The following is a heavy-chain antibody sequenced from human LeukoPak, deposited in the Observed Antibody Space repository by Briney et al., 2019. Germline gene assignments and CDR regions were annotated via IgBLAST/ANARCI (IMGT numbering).Heavy chain of an antibody. CDR3: ARDPAYYDSSGYYLVVLPFRGQRINGAFDI. D-gene: IGHD3-22*01. V-gene: IGHV4-39*07. J-gene: IGHJ4*02. Sequence: SETLSLTCTVSGGSISSSSYYWGWIRQPPGKGLEWIGSIYYSGSTYYNPSLKSRVTISVDTSKNQFSLKLSSVTAADTAVYYCARDPAYYDSSGYYLVVLPFRGQRINGAFDIWGQGTLVAVSS. CDR1: GGSISSSSYY. CDR2: IYYSGST.